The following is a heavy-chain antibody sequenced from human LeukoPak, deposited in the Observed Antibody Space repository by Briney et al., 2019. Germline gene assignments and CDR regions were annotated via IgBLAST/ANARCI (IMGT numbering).Heavy chain of an antibody. CDR3: ARALMRGRRLRAFDI. CDR1: GGSISTSNYY. J-gene: IGHJ3*02. CDR2: IFYSGST. V-gene: IGHV4-39*07. Sequence: ASETLSLTCTVSGGSISTSNYYWGWIRQPPGKGLEWIGNIFYSGSTYYSPSLRSRVTISLDTSRNQFSLKLNSVTAADTAVYYCARALMRGRRLRAFDIWGQGTMVTVSS. D-gene: IGHD3-16*01.